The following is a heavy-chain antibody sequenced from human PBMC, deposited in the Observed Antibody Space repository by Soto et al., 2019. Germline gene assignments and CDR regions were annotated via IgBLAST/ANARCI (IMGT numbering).Heavy chain of an antibody. J-gene: IGHJ3*02. V-gene: IGHV3-23*01. CDR2: ISGSGGST. CDR1: GFTFSSYA. D-gene: IGHD3-22*01. CDR3: ARTLGGVTMIVVVPDAFDI. Sequence: GGSLRLSCAASGFTFSSYAMSWVRQAPGKGLEWVSAISGSGGSTYYADSVKGRFTISRDNSKNTLYLQMNSLRAEDTAVYYCARTLGGVTMIVVVPDAFDIWGQGTMVTVSS.